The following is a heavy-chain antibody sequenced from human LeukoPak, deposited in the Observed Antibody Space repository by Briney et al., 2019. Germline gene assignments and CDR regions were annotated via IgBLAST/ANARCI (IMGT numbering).Heavy chain of an antibody. CDR1: GGTFSSYA. CDR3: ARVSPGSGSYYRPEPYYFDY. J-gene: IGHJ4*02. CDR2: IIPVFGTA. Sequence: ASVKVSCKASGGTFSSYAISWVRQAPGQGLEWMGGIIPVFGTANYAQKFQGRVTITTDESTSTAYMELSSLRSEDTAVYYCARVSPGSGSYYRPEPYYFDYWGQGILVTVSS. D-gene: IGHD3-10*01. V-gene: IGHV1-69*05.